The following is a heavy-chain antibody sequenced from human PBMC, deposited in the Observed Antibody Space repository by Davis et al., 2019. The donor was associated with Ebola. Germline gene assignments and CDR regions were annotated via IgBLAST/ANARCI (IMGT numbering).Heavy chain of an antibody. Sequence: PGGSLRLSCVGSGFFFSTYAMHWVRQAPGTGLEWLAVMQYDGSDRPSAASVKGRFTISRDNSKNTLYLHMDSLRPEDTAVYYCARLRISAAGPHYFYGMDVWGQGTTVSVSS. V-gene: IGHV3-30*04. CDR3: ARLRISAAGPHYFYGMDV. D-gene: IGHD6-13*01. CDR2: MQYDGSDR. CDR1: GFFFSTYA. J-gene: IGHJ6*02.